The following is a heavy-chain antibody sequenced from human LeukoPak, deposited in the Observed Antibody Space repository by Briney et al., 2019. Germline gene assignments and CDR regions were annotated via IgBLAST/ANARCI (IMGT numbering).Heavy chain of an antibody. Sequence: GGSLRLPCAASGFTFSSSDMHWVRQGTGKGLEWVSAIGTAGETYYGGSVKGRFIISRDTGKNSLYLQMNSLRAGDTAVYYCARVDNSAYSDWGQGTLVTVSS. CDR2: IGTAGET. J-gene: IGHJ4*02. D-gene: IGHD3-16*01. V-gene: IGHV3-13*04. CDR1: GFTFSSSD. CDR3: ARVDNSAYSD.